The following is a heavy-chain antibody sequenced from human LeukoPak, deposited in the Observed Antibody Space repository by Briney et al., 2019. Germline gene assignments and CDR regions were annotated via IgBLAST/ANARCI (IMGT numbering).Heavy chain of an antibody. J-gene: IGHJ5*02. Sequence: ASVKVSCKASGYTFTSYDINWVRQATGQGLEWMGWMNPNRGNTGYAQKFQGRVTMTRNTSISTAYMELSSLRSEDTAVYYCARYTAAAGTFNWFDPWGQGTLVTVSS. D-gene: IGHD6-13*01. V-gene: IGHV1-8*01. CDR3: ARYTAAAGTFNWFDP. CDR2: MNPNRGNT. CDR1: GYTFTSYD.